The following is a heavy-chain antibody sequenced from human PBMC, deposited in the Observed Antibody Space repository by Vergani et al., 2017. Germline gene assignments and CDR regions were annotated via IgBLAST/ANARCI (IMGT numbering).Heavy chain of an antibody. CDR2: INIGGRT. CDR1: SFSVSSHY. V-gene: IGHV3-66*02. D-gene: IGHD4-17*01. J-gene: IGHJ3*02. CDR3: ARGMTTETRDLYGFDI. Sequence: LVESGGGLVQPGGSLRLSCAASSFSVSSHYMTWVRQAPGKGLEWVSTINIGGRTSYADSVKGRLTLTRDDSKNTLHLQRNSLRPEDTAVYYCARGMTTETRDLYGFDIWGQGKMVSVSS.